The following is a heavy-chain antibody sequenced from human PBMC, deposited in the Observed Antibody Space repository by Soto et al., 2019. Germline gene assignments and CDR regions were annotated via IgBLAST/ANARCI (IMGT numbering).Heavy chain of an antibody. V-gene: IGHV1-69*13. J-gene: IGHJ4*02. D-gene: IGHD5-12*01. Sequence: GASVKVSCKTSGGTFSSYAISWVRQAPGQGLEWMGGIVPIVDTSTYAQKFQGRVTITADESTSTAYMELSSLRSDDTAIYYCVRVVAIPGYPDNWGLGTLVTVSS. CDR1: GGTFSSYA. CDR2: IVPIVDTS. CDR3: VRVVAIPGYPDN.